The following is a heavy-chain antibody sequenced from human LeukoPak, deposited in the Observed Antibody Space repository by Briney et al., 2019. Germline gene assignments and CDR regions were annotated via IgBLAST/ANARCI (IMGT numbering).Heavy chain of an antibody. V-gene: IGHV4-59*01. Sequence: SETLSLTCTVSGGSISSYYWSWIRQPPGEGLEWIAYIYYSGSTNYNPSLKSRLTISVDTSKNQFSLKLTSVTAADTAIYYCSRESGAFCPFGYWGQGTLVTVPP. D-gene: IGHD1-26*01. CDR3: SRESGAFCPFGY. CDR1: GGSISSYY. J-gene: IGHJ4*02. CDR2: IYYSGST.